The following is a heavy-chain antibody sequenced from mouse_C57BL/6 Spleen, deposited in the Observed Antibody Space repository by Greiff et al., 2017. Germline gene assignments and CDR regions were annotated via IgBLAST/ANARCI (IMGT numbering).Heavy chain of an antibody. Sequence: VQLKESGGGLVQPGGSMKLSCAASGFTFSDAWMDWVRQSPEKGLEWVAEIRNKANNPASYYAESVKGRFTISRDDSKSSVYLQMNSLRAEDTGIYYCTRRTTVVAPLDYWGQGTTLTVSS. CDR1: GFTFSDAW. D-gene: IGHD1-1*01. V-gene: IGHV6-6*01. CDR2: IRNKANNPAS. CDR3: TRRTTVVAPLDY. J-gene: IGHJ2*01.